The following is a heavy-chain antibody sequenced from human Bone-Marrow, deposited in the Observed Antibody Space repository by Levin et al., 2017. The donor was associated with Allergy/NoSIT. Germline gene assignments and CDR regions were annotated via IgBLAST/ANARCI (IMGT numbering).Heavy chain of an antibody. J-gene: IGHJ6*03. CDR2: INHSGDT. D-gene: IGHD3-10*01. V-gene: IGHV4-34*01. CDR1: GGSFSGYS. Sequence: PSETLSLTCGVYGGSFSGYSWTWIRQPPGKGLQWIAEINHSGDTRYNPSLKSRVIISLDASKNQFSLRLSPVTAADMAVYYCARGVYHRGSESYINYYYYYMDVWGKGTTVIVSS. CDR3: ARGVYHRGSESYINYYYYYMDV.